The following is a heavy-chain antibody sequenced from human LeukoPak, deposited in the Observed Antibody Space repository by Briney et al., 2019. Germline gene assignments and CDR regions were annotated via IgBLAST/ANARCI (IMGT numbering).Heavy chain of an antibody. J-gene: IGHJ4*02. Sequence: GGSLRLSCVGSGFTFSNYAMSWVRQAPGKGLEWVSAMNSSGGKKYYADSVKGRFTIPRDNSKNTLYLQMNSLRAEDTAVYYCAKWGCNGGSCYPFDYWGQGTLVTVSS. D-gene: IGHD2-15*01. CDR1: GFTFSNYA. CDR2: MNSSGGKK. V-gene: IGHV3-23*01. CDR3: AKWGCNGGSCYPFDY.